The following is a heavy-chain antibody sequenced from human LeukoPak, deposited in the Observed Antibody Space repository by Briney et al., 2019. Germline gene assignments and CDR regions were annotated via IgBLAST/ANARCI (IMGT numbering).Heavy chain of an antibody. CDR3: ARIDSTDYYTGY. CDR2: IIPIFGTA. J-gene: IGHJ4*02. Sequence: SVKVSCKASGGTFSSYAISWVRQAPGQGLEWMGGIIPIFGTANYAQKFQGRVTMTRDTSTSTVYMELSSLRSEDTAVYFCARIDSTDYYTGYWGQGTLVTVSS. CDR1: GGTFSSYA. D-gene: IGHD3-22*01. V-gene: IGHV1-69*05.